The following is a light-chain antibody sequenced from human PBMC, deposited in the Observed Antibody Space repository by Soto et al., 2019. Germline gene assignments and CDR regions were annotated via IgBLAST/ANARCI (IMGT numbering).Light chain of an antibody. CDR2: LEGSGSY. Sequence: QSVLTQSSSASASLGSSVKLTCTLSSGHSSYIIAWHQQQPGKAPRYLMKLEGSGSYNKGSGVPDRFSGSSAGADRYLTISTLQFEDEADYYCETWDSSTRVFGGGTNLTVL. CDR3: ETWDSSTRV. J-gene: IGLJ3*02. CDR1: SGHSSYI. V-gene: IGLV4-60*02.